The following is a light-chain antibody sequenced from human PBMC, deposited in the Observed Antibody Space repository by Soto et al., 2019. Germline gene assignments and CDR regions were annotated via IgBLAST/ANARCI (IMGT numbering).Light chain of an antibody. CDR2: LNSDGSH. CDR1: SGHSSYA. J-gene: IGLJ3*02. Sequence: QLVLNQSPSASASLGASVKLTCTLTSGHSSYAIAWHQQQPEKGPRYLMKLNSDGSHSKGDGIPDRFSGSSSGAERYLTISSLQSEDEADYYCQTWGTGIQVFGGGTKVTVL. V-gene: IGLV4-69*01. CDR3: QTWGTGIQV.